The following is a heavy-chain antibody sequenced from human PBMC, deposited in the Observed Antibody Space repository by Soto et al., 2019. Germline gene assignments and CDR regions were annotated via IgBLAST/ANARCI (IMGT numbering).Heavy chain of an antibody. CDR3: AKDNSGASEWLMDYYYGMDV. Sequence: GGSLRLSCAASGFTFSSYGMHWGRKAPGKGLAWVAVISYDGSNKYYADSVKGRFTISRDNSKNTLYLQMNSLRAEDTAVYYCAKDNSGASEWLMDYYYGMDVWGQGTTVTVSS. CDR1: GFTFSSYG. J-gene: IGHJ6*02. V-gene: IGHV3-30*18. CDR2: ISYDGSNK. D-gene: IGHD5-12*01.